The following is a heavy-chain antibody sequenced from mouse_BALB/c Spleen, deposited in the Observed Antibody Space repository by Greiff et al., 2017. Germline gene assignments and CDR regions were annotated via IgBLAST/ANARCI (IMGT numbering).Heavy chain of an antibody. CDR1: GYSITSDYA. J-gene: IGHJ1*01. Sequence: EVKLVESGPGLVKPSQSLSLTCTVTGYSITSDYAWNWIRQFPGNKLEWMGYISYSGSTSYNPSLKSRISITRDTSKNQFFLQLNSVTTEDTATYYCARSEGRWYFDVWGAGTTVTVSS. CDR3: ARSEGRWYFDV. V-gene: IGHV3-2*02. D-gene: IGHD3-3*01. CDR2: ISYSGST.